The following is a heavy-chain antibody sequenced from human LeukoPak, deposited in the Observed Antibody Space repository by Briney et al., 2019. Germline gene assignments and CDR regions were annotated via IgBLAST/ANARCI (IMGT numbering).Heavy chain of an antibody. V-gene: IGHV3-30-3*01. Sequence: GRSLRLSCAASGFTFSSYAMHWVRQAPGKGLEWVAVISYDGSNKYYADSVKGRFTISRDNAKNSLYLQMNSLRAEDTAVYYCARDRGAFWSGYGGVDYFDYWGQGTLVTVSS. J-gene: IGHJ4*02. CDR2: ISYDGSNK. CDR1: GFTFSSYA. D-gene: IGHD3-3*01. CDR3: ARDRGAFWSGYGGVDYFDY.